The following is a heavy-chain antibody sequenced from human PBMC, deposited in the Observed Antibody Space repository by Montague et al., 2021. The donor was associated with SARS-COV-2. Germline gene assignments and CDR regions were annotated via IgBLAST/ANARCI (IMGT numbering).Heavy chain of an antibody. Sequence: SETLSLTCTVSGGSISSSSYYWGWIRQPPGKGLEWIGNIYYSGSTYYNPALKSRVTISADTSKNQFTLKLRSVTAADTAVYYCARHLGVWFTVVVTSWFDPRGQGTLVTLSS. V-gene: IGHV4-39*01. CDR3: ARHLGVWFTVVVTSWFDP. CDR2: IYYSGST. D-gene: IGHD2-2*01. J-gene: IGHJ5*02. CDR1: GGSISSSSYY.